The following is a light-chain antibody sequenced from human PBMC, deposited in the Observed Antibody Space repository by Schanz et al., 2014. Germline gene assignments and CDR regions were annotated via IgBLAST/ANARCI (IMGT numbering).Light chain of an antibody. J-gene: IGLJ3*02. CDR1: RSNIGSNS. Sequence: QSVLAQPPSASETPGQRISISCSGGRSNIGSNSVNWYQQLPGTAPKLLIYSNDRRPSGVPDRFSASKSGTSASLAISGLQSEDEADYYCAAWDDSLKGQLFGGGTKLTVL. CDR3: AAWDDSLKGQL. CDR2: SND. V-gene: IGLV1-44*01.